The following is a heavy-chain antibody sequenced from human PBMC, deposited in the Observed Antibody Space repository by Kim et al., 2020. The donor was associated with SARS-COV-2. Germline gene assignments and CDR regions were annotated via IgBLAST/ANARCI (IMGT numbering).Heavy chain of an antibody. Sequence: SYADSVKGRFTISRDNAKNTLYLQMNSLRAEDTAVYYCARGGYYQNYMDVWGKGTTVTVSS. CDR3: ARGGYYQNYMDV. V-gene: IGHV3-74*01. J-gene: IGHJ6*03.